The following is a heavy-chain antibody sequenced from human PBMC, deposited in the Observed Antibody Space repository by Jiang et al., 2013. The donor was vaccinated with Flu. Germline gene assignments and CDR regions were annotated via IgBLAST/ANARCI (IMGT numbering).Heavy chain of an antibody. CDR3: ARGEGGDLVIRNHYYYYMDV. CDR2: ISHDGGHR. CDR1: KFTFSDYT. V-gene: IGHV3-30-3*01. J-gene: IGHJ6*03. D-gene: IGHD2-21*02. Sequence: VQLVESGGGVVRPGRSLRLSCAASKFTFSDYTIHWVRQAPGKGLEWVAVISHDGGHRYYADSVKGRLSISRDNSKRTAYLQMNNLRREDTAVYYCARGEGGDLVIRNHYYYYMDVVGQRDHGHRLL.